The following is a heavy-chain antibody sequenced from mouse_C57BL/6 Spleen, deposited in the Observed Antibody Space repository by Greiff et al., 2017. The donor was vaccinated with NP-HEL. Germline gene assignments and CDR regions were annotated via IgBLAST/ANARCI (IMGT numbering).Heavy chain of an antibody. Sequence: DVMLVESGGGLVKPGGSLKLSCAASGFTFSDYGMHWVRQAPEKGLEWVAYISSGSSTIYYADTVKGRFTISRDNAKNTLFLQMTSLRSEDTAMYYCARKLGDYAMDYWGQGTSVTVSS. J-gene: IGHJ4*01. V-gene: IGHV5-17*01. CDR2: ISSGSSTI. CDR1: GFTFSDYG. CDR3: ARKLGDYAMDY. D-gene: IGHD4-1*01.